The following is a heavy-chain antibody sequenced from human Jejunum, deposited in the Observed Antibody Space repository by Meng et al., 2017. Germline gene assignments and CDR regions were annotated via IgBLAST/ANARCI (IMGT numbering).Heavy chain of an antibody. D-gene: IGHD2-8*01. Sequence: QVQLQESGPGLVKPWGTRSLTCAVSGDSISSSYWWSWVRQSPGKGLEWIGEIYHSGTTNYNPSLKSRVTLSVDKSKNQFSLNLSSVTAADTAVYFCARDFEALNGVWGQGTLVTVSS. V-gene: IGHV4-4*02. CDR3: ARDFEALNGV. CDR1: GDSISSSYW. J-gene: IGHJ1*01. CDR2: IYHSGTT.